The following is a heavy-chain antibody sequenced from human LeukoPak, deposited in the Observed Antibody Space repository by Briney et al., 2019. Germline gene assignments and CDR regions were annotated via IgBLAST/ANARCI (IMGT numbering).Heavy chain of an antibody. D-gene: IGHD3-22*01. Sequence: GGSLRLSCAASGFTLSSYAMSWVRQAPGKGLEWVSAISGSGGSTYYADSVKGRFTISRDNSKNTLYLQMNSLRAEDTAVYYCARREGDYYDSSGFYWGQGTLVTVSS. CDR2: ISGSGGST. CDR1: GFTLSSYA. CDR3: ARREGDYYDSSGFY. V-gene: IGHV3-23*01. J-gene: IGHJ4*02.